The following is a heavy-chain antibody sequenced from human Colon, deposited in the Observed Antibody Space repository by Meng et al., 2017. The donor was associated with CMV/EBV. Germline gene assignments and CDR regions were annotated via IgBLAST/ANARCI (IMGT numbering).Heavy chain of an antibody. CDR3: ARVPSSAWYVGVWFDP. CDR1: GFTFSSYW. D-gene: IGHD6-19*01. J-gene: IGHJ5*02. Sequence: GGSLRLSCAASGFTFSSYWMHWVRQAPGEGLVWVSRISSGGATTNYADSVKGRSTISRDNAKNMLYLQMNSLRAEDTAVYYCARVPSSAWYVGVWFDPWGQGTLVTVSS. V-gene: IGHV3-74*01. CDR2: ISSGGATT.